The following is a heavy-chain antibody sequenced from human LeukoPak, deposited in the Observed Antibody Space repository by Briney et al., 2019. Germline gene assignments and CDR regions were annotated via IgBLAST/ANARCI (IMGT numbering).Heavy chain of an antibody. D-gene: IGHD2-15*01. V-gene: IGHV1-2*02. J-gene: IGHJ4*02. Sequence: GASVTVSFTASAYTFTFYYMHWVRQAPGQGLEWMGCINPNSGGTNYAQKFQGRVTMTSDTSISTAYMELSRLRSDDPALYYCARDSGGATDYCGQGSLVT. CDR3: ARDSGGATDY. CDR1: AYTFTFYY. CDR2: INPNSGGT.